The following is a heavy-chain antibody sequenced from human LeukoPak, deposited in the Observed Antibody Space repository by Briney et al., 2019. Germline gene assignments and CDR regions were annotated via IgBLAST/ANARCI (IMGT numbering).Heavy chain of an antibody. J-gene: IGHJ5*02. CDR1: GFTFSTYA. Sequence: GGSLRLSCSVSGFTFSTYAMTWVRQAPGRGLEWVSTIGFGDDSAYYADSVKGRFTVSRDNSKNTLYLQMNYLRAEDTAVYYCAKDPTSVGGRHDWLLDSWGQGTLVTVSS. CDR2: IGFGDDSA. V-gene: IGHV3-23*01. CDR3: AKDPTSVGGRHDWLLDS. D-gene: IGHD3-9*01.